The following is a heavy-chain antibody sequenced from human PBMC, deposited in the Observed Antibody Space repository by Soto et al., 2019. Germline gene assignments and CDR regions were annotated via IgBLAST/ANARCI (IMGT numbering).Heavy chain of an antibody. J-gene: IGHJ4*02. V-gene: IGHV3-74*01. D-gene: IGHD3-22*01. CDR1: GFTFSMHW. CDR2: ISNGGTAT. CDR3: VRFGPSYDTSGFLY. Sequence: EVQLVESGGGLVQPGQSLRLSCEGFGFTFSMHWMHWVRQAPGKGPEWVARISNGGTATNYGDSVRGRFTISRDNAKKTMFMHMKSLRAADTGVYYCVRFGPSYDTSGFLYWGREPQVTFSS.